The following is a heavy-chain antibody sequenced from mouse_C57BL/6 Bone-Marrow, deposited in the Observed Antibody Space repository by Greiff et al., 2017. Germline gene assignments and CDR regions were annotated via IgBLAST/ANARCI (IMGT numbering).Heavy chain of an antibody. CDR1: GFTFSDYG. Sequence: EVQLVESGGGLVKPGGSLKLSCAASGFTFSDYGMHWVRQAPEKGLEWVAYISSGSSTIYYEDTVKGRFTISGVNAKNTLFMQMTSLRSEDTAMYYSARTLVGYFDYWGQGTTLTVSS. CDR3: ARTLVGYFDY. CDR2: ISSGSSTI. J-gene: IGHJ2*01. V-gene: IGHV5-17*01. D-gene: IGHD2-10*02.